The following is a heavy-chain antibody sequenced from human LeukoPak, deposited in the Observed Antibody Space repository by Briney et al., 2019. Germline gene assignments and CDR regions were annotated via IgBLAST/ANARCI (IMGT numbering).Heavy chain of an antibody. V-gene: IGHV4-34*01. CDR1: GGSFSGYY. CDR3: ARLRRTNYYGSGSLGPIDY. Sequence: PSETLSLTCAVYGGSFSGYYWSWIRQPPGKGLEWIGEINHSGSTNYNPSLKSRVTISVDTSKNQFSLKLSSVTAADTAVYYCARLRRTNYYGSGSLGPIDYWGQGTLVTVSS. CDR2: INHSGST. J-gene: IGHJ4*02. D-gene: IGHD3-10*01.